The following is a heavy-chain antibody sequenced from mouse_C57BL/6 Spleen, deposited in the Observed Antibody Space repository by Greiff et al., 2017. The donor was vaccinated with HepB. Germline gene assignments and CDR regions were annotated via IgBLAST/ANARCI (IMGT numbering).Heavy chain of an antibody. J-gene: IGHJ1*03. D-gene: IGHD1-1*01. CDR3: TRDYYYGGYFDV. Sequence: DVMLVESGEGLVKPGGSLKLSCAASGFTFSSYAMSWVRQTPEKRLEWVAYISSGGDYIYYADTVKGRFTISRDNARNTLYLQMSSLKSEDTAMYYCTRDYYYGGYFDVWGTGTTVTVSS. V-gene: IGHV5-9-1*02. CDR1: GFTFSSYA. CDR2: ISSGGDYI.